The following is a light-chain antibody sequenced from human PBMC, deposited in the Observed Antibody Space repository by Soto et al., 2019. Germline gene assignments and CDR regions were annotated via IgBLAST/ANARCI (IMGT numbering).Light chain of an antibody. V-gene: IGKV1-39*01. CDR1: QSISNY. CDR2: AAS. Sequence: DIQMTPSPSSLSASVGDRVTITCRASQSISNYLNWYQQKPGKAPKLLIYAASSLQSGVPSRFGGSGSGTDFTLTISSLQPEDFATYSCQQSYTTLFTFGPGTNVDI. CDR3: QQSYTTLFT. J-gene: IGKJ3*01.